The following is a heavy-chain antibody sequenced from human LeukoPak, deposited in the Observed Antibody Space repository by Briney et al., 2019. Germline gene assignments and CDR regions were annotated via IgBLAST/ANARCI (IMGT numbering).Heavy chain of an antibody. CDR3: ARDRIATAGFDY. V-gene: IGHV4-4*07. J-gene: IGHJ4*02. D-gene: IGHD6-13*01. CDR2: IYTSGST. Sequence: SETLSLTCNVSGGSISSYYWSWIRQPAGKGLEWIGRIYTSGSTGYNPSLEGRVTISVDTSKNQFSLKLTSVTAADTAVYYCARDRIATAGFDYWGQGALVTVSS. CDR1: GGSISSYY.